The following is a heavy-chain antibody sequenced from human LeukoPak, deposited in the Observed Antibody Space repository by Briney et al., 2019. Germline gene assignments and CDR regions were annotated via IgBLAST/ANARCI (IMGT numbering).Heavy chain of an antibody. V-gene: IGHV3-30-3*01. CDR1: GFTFSSYA. J-gene: IGHJ4*02. Sequence: GRSLRLSCAASGFTFSSYAMHWVRQAPGKGLERVAVISYDGSNKYYADSVKGRFTISRDNSKNTLYLQMNSLRAEDTAVYYCTKQLVPNYFDYWGQGTLVTVSS. D-gene: IGHD6-6*01. CDR3: TKQLVPNYFDY. CDR2: ISYDGSNK.